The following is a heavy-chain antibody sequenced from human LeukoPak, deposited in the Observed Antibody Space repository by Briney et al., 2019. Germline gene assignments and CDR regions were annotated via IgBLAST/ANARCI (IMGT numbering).Heavy chain of an antibody. CDR3: ARGGGEAVADFNWFDP. D-gene: IGHD6-19*01. V-gene: IGHV1-3*01. J-gene: IGHJ5*02. CDR2: INAGNGNT. CDR1: GYTFTSYA. Sequence: ASVKVSCKASGYTFTSYAMHWVRQAPGQRLEWMGWINAGNGNTKYSQKLQGRVTITRDTSASTAYMELSSLRSEDTAVYYCARGGGEAVADFNWFDPWGQGTLVTVSS.